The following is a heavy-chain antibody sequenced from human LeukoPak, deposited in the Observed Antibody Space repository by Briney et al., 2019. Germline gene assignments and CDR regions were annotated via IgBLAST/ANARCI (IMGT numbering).Heavy chain of an antibody. CDR2: IWYDGSNK. Sequence: GGSLRLSCAASGFTFSSYGMHWVRQAPGKGLEWVAVIWYDGSNKYYADSVKGRFTISRDNSKNTLYLQMNSLRAEDTAVYYCAREVGATTFWFDPWGQGTLVTVSS. CDR3: AREVGATTFWFDP. J-gene: IGHJ5*02. V-gene: IGHV3-33*08. D-gene: IGHD1-26*01. CDR1: GFTFSSYG.